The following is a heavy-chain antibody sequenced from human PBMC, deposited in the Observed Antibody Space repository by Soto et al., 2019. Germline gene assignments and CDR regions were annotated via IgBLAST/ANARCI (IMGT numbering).Heavy chain of an antibody. D-gene: IGHD3-3*01. J-gene: IGHJ6*02. CDR1: WLTVSSNY. V-gene: IGHV3-53*01. Sequence: GGSLSLPSAASWLTVSSNYMSRLRQAPGIGLEGVSVIYSGGSTYYADSVKGRFTISRDNTKNTLYLQTNSLRAEDTAVYYCAREGVRSGYWTAVYGMDVWGQGTTVAVPS. CDR2: IYSGGST. CDR3: AREGVRSGYWTAVYGMDV.